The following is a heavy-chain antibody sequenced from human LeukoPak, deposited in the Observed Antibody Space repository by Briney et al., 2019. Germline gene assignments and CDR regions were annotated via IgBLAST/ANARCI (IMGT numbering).Heavy chain of an antibody. CDR3: ARGDLAFVPAADRFGYYL. CDR2: NNCNNGGT. J-gene: IGHJ4*02. Sequence: ASVKASCKASGYTFTGYYIHWVRQAPGPGLDWMGWNNCNNGGTKYAQKFQGRVTMTRATSITTAYMELTNLKSDDTAVYYCARGDLAFVPAADRFGYYLWGQGTLVTVSS. CDR1: GYTFTGYY. V-gene: IGHV1-2*02. D-gene: IGHD2-2*01.